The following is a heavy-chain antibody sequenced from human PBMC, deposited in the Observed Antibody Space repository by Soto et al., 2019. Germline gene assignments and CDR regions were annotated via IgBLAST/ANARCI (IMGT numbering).Heavy chain of an antibody. V-gene: IGHV3-20*04. CDR3: ARHPERIAQIGWFDP. CDR1: GITFKEYG. Sequence: GSLRLSCAVSGITFKEYGMSWVRQAPGKGLQWVAGINWNGGSIGYADSVKGRLTISRDNAKNSLYLQMNSLRAEDTAVYYCARHPERIAQIGWFDPWGQGTLVTVSS. D-gene: IGHD6-13*01. CDR2: INWNGGSI. J-gene: IGHJ5*02.